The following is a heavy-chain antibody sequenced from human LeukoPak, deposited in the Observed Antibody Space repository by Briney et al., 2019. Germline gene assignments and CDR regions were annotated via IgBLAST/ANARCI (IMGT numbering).Heavy chain of an antibody. V-gene: IGHV3-9*01. CDR2: INWNSDSI. Sequence: GGSLRLSCAVSGFTFDDYAMHWVRHVPGKGLEGVSGINWNSDSIAYADSVKGRLTTSRDNAKNSLYLQMNSLRAEDTAFYYCAINGGGDSGYGNFDYWGQGTLVTVSS. D-gene: IGHD5-12*01. CDR3: AINGGGDSGYGNFDY. J-gene: IGHJ4*02. CDR1: GFTFDDYA.